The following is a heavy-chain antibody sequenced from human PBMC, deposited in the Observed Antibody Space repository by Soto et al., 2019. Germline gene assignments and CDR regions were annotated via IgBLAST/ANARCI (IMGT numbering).Heavy chain of an antibody. V-gene: IGHV3-23*01. D-gene: IGHD3-3*01. Sequence: GGSLRLSCAASGFTFSSYAMSWVRQAPGKGLEWVSAISGSGGSTYYADSVKGRFTISRDNSKNTLYLQMNSLRAEDTAVYYCAKEGTYYDFWSGQQSAAGFDYWGQGTLVTVSS. CDR2: ISGSGGST. J-gene: IGHJ4*02. CDR3: AKEGTYYDFWSGQQSAAGFDY. CDR1: GFTFSSYA.